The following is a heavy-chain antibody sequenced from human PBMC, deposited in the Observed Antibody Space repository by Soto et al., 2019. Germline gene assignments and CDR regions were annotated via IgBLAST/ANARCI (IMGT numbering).Heavy chain of an antibody. D-gene: IGHD1-26*01. CDR2: NSGSGGST. Sequence: GGSLRLSCAASGFTFSSYAMSWVRQAPGKGLEWVSANSGSGGSTYYADSVKGRFTISRDNSKNTLYLQMNSLRAEDTAVYYCAKFDGSGSYYYYYYGMDVWGQGTTVTVSS. CDR1: GFTFSSYA. V-gene: IGHV3-23*01. J-gene: IGHJ6*02. CDR3: AKFDGSGSYYYYYYGMDV.